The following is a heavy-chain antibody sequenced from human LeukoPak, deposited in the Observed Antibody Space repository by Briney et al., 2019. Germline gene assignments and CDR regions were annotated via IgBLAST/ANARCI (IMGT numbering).Heavy chain of an antibody. CDR2: TSYDGSSE. D-gene: IGHD5-12*01. CDR3: AKDFRDGYNHPSYYFDS. J-gene: IGHJ4*02. CDR1: GFTFSSYG. V-gene: IGHV3-30*18. Sequence: GGSLRLSCTASGFTFSSYGTHWVRQAPGKGLEWVAVTSYDGSSEYYADSVQGRFTVARDNSKNTLYLQMNSLRTEDTAVYYCAKDFRDGYNHPSYYFDSWGQGTLVTVSS.